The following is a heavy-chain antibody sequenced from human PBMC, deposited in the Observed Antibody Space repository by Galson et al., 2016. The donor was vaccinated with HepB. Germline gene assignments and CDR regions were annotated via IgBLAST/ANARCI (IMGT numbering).Heavy chain of an antibody. D-gene: IGHD2-8*02. CDR3: ARQGPNNRDLYSSWEKDACDS. V-gene: IGHV5-51*01. Sequence: QSGAEVKKSGESLKISCKDSGYIFSTYWIGWVRQMPGKGLEWMGIIYPRDSTTRYSASFQGHVTISADKSISTAYLQWRSLKASDTATYYCARQGPNNRDLYSSWEKDACDSWGQGTRVGVS. J-gene: IGHJ3*02. CDR1: GYIFSTYW. CDR2: IYPRDSTT.